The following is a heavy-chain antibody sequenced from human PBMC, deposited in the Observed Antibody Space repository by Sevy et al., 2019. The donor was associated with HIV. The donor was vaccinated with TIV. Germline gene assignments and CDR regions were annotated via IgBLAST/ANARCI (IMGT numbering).Heavy chain of an antibody. D-gene: IGHD5-18*01. Sequence: GGSLRLSCAASGFTVNSNYMTWVRQAPGKGLEGVSVIHSDDTTYHADAVKDRFSISRDNFKNTLYLHMSSLRAEDTAVYYCARGKSGYGYALNYWGQGTLVTVSS. CDR3: ARGKSGYGYALNY. CDR2: IHSDDTT. V-gene: IGHV3-66*01. J-gene: IGHJ4*02. CDR1: GFTVNSNY.